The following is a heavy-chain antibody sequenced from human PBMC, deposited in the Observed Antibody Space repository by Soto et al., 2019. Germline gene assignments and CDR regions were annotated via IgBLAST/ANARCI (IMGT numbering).Heavy chain of an antibody. CDR1: GGSISSYY. J-gene: IGHJ6*03. CDR3: ARHVWEQQLHTWGYYYYYMDV. CDR2: IYYSGST. V-gene: IGHV4-59*08. Sequence: SETLSLTCTVSGGSISSYYWSWIRQPPGKGLEWIGYIYYSGSTNYNPSLKSRVTISVDTSKNQFSLKLSSVTAADTAVYYCARHVWEQQLHTWGYYYYYMDVWGKGTTVTVSS. D-gene: IGHD6-13*01.